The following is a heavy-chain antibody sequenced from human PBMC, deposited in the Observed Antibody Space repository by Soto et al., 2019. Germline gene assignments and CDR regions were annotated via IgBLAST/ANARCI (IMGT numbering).Heavy chain of an antibody. D-gene: IGHD6-6*01. CDR1: GFTFSSYA. CDR2: ISYAGSNK. Sequence: QVLLVESGGGVVQPGRSLRLSCAASGFTFSSYAMHWVRQAPGKGLEWVAVISYAGSNKYYADSVKGRVTISRDNSKNTLYLQMTHRRAKETAVYYCARSDGSSSVKGYRRKYYYYGMDVWGQGTTVTVSS. CDR3: ARSDGSSSVKGYRRKYYYYGMDV. V-gene: IGHV3-30-3*01. J-gene: IGHJ6*02.